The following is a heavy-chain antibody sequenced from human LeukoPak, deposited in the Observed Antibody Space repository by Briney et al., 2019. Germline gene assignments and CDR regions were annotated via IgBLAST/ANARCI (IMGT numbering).Heavy chain of an antibody. CDR2: IYYSGST. V-gene: IGHV4-30-4*07. Sequence: KTSETLSLTCAVSGGSISSGGYSWSWIRQPPGKGLEWIGYIYYSGSTNYNPSLKSRVTISVDTSKNQFSLKLSSVTAADTAVYYCARGRYYYDSSGSPDAFDIWGQGTMVTISS. D-gene: IGHD3-22*01. J-gene: IGHJ3*02. CDR3: ARGRYYYDSSGSPDAFDI. CDR1: GGSISSGGYS.